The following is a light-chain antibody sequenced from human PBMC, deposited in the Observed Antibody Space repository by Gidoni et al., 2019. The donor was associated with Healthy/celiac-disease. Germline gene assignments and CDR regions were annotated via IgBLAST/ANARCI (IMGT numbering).Light chain of an antibody. CDR1: QSVSSSY. V-gene: IGKV3-20*01. CDR3: QQYGSSPFT. Sequence: EIVLTHSPGTLSLSPGERATLSCRASQSVSSSYLAWYQQKPGQAPRLLIYGASSRATGIPYRFSGSGSGTDFTLTISRLEPEDFAVYYCQQYGSSPFTFGGGTKVEIK. J-gene: IGKJ4*01. CDR2: GAS.